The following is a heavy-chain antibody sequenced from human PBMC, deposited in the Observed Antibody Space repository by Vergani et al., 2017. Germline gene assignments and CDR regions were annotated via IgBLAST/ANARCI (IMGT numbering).Heavy chain of an antibody. CDR2: INHSGST. CDR3: ARVQELYAFWSGYRVRYYYYMDV. J-gene: IGHJ6*03. D-gene: IGHD3-3*01. CDR1: GGPSSGYY. Sequence: QVHLQQWGAGLLKPPETLSLTCAVHGGPSSGYYCSWIRQPPGKGLEWIGEINHSGSTNYNPSLKSRVTISVHTSKNQFSLKLSSVTAADTAVYYCARVQELYAFWSGYRVRYYYYMDVWGKGTTLTVSS. V-gene: IGHV4-34*01.